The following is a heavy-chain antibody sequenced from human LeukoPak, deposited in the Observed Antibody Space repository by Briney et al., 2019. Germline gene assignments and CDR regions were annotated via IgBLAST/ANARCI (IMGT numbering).Heavy chain of an antibody. D-gene: IGHD3-9*01. J-gene: IGHJ6*02. V-gene: IGHV1-69*05. CDR1: GYTFTSYG. CDR3: ARDERRNYDILSGYNLYYDYGMDV. Sequence: SVKVSCKASGYTFTSYGISWVRQAPGQGLEWMGGIIPIFGTANYAQKFQGRVTITTDESTSTAYMELSGLRSDDTAVYYCARDERRNYDILSGYNLYYDYGMDVWGQGTTVIVSS. CDR2: IIPIFGTA.